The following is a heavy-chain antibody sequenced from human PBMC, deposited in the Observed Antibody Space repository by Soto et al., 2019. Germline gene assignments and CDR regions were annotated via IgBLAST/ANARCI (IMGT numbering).Heavy chain of an antibody. CDR1: VSLIHGNNG. CDR3: ARGGYDYWSGYSGSLSQSYAMAV. CDR2: ICRRGIT. D-gene: IGHD3-3*01. Sequence: SESLSLTCTVSVSLIHGNNGWPWVRHSPGKVLDWIGEICRRGITNYNPSLKGRVTISVDNSKNQFSLKLTSVSAADTAVYYCARGGYDYWSGYSGSLSQSYAMAVWGQGTAVTAP. V-gene: IGHV4-4*02. J-gene: IGHJ6*02.